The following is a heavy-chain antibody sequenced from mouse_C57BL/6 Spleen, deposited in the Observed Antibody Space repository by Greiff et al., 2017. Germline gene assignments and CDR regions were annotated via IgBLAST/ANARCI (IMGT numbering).Heavy chain of an antibody. V-gene: IGHV1-52*01. J-gene: IGHJ2*01. D-gene: IGHD1-1*01. CDR3: AIVYYYGSSYFDY. CDR1: GYTFTSYW. Sequence: VQLQQPGAELVRPGSSVKLSCKASGYTFTSYWMHWVKQRPIQGLEWIGNIDPSDSETHYNQKFKDKATLTVDKSSSTAYMQLSSLTSEDSAVYYCAIVYYYGSSYFDYWGQGTTLTVSS. CDR2: IDPSDSET.